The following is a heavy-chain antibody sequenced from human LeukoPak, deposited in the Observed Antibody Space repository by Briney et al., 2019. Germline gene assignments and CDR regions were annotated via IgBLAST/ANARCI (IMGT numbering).Heavy chain of an antibody. CDR2: ISGYNGNT. V-gene: IGHV1-18*01. D-gene: IGHD5-24*01. J-gene: IGHJ3*02. CDR1: GYTFTTYG. Sequence: ASVKVSCKASGYTFTTYGISWVRQAPGQGLEWMGWISGYNGNTNYAQKLQGIVTMTRDTSTSTAYMELRSLRSDDTAVYYCARDTVEMATNDAFDIWGQGTMVTVSS. CDR3: ARDTVEMATNDAFDI.